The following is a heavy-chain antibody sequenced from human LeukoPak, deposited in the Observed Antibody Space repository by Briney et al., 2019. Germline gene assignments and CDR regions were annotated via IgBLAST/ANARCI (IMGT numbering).Heavy chain of an antibody. CDR1: GGSFSGYY. CDR3: ARVRAAAVPYYFDY. J-gene: IGHJ4*02. D-gene: IGHD6-13*01. CDR2: INHSGST. V-gene: IGHV4-34*01. Sequence: SETLSLTCAVYGGSFSGYYWSWIRQPPGKGLEWIGEINHSGSTNYNPSLKSRVTLSVDTSKNQFSLKLSSVTAADTAMYYCARVRAAAVPYYFDYWGRGTLVTVSS.